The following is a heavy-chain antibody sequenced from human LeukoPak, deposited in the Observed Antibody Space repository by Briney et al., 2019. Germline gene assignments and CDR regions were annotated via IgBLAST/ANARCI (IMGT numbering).Heavy chain of an antibody. CDR1: GFSLTTSGMC. CDR3: ARMYYDFWSGYSHYFFDH. J-gene: IGHJ4*02. V-gene: IGHV2-70*11. D-gene: IGHD3-3*01. Sequence: SGPALVKPRQNLTLTCTFSGFSLTTSGMCVTWIRQPPGKALEWLARIDWNDDTYYSTSLKTRLTISKDTSKKQVVLTMTNMDPVDTATYYCARMYYDFWSGYSHYFFDHWGQGTLVTVPS. CDR2: IDWNDDT.